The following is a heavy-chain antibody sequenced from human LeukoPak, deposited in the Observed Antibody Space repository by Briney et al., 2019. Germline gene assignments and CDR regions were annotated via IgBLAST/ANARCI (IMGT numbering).Heavy chain of an antibody. D-gene: IGHD6-6*01. Sequence: PSETLSLTWAVYGGSFSGYYWSWIRQPPGKGLEWIGEINHSGSTNYNPSLKSRVTISVDTSKNQFSLKLSSVTAADTAVYYCARDKSVPGSSCLPDGYWGQGTLVTVSS. V-gene: IGHV4-34*01. J-gene: IGHJ4*02. CDR1: GGSFSGYY. CDR2: INHSGST. CDR3: ARDKSVPGSSCLPDGY.